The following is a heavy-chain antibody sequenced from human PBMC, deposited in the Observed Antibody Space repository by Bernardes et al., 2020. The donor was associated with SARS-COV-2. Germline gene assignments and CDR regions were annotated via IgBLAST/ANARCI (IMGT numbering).Heavy chain of an antibody. CDR2: IKQHGSEK. J-gene: IGHJ4*02. D-gene: IGHD2-21*01. V-gene: IGHV3-7*03. CDR3: ARDDFDAAKPLDY. Sequence: GGSLRLSCAASGFMSSYYWMAWVRQAPGKGLEWVANIKQHGSEKYYVDSVKGRFTISRDNAKNSLYLQMDSLRAEDTAVYYCARDDFDAAKPLDYWGQGTLVTVSS. CDR1: GFMSSYYW.